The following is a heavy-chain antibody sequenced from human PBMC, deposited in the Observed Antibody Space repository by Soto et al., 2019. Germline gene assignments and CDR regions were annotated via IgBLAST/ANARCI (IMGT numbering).Heavy chain of an antibody. CDR2: ISYDGSNK. Sequence: PGGSLRLSCAASGFTFISYGIHWVRQAPGKGLEWVAVISYDGSNKYYADSVKGRFTISRDNSKNTLYLQMNSLRAEDTAVYYCAKVSPTGYWGQGTLVTVSS. D-gene: IGHD1-1*01. J-gene: IGHJ4*02. CDR1: GFTFISYG. V-gene: IGHV3-30*18. CDR3: AKVSPTGY.